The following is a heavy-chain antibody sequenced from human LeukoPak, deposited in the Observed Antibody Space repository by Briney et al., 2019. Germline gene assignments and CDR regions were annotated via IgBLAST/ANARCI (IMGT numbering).Heavy chain of an antibody. J-gene: IGHJ4*02. Sequence: GGSLRLSRAASGFTVSSNYMSWVRQAPGKGLEWVSTVGTDSDTYYADSVKGRFTISRDNSKNTVYLQMTGLRADDTAVYYCAKKTPGIHPFDSWGQGTLVTVSP. CDR3: AKKTPGIHPFDS. CDR1: GFTVSSNY. V-gene: IGHV3-53*01. D-gene: IGHD6-13*01. CDR2: VGTDSDT.